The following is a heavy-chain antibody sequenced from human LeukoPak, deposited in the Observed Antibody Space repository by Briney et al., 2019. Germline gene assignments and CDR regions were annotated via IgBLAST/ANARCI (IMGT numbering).Heavy chain of an antibody. CDR3: ARSLYSGSYSLDY. J-gene: IGHJ4*02. CDR1: GFTFSSYS. Sequence: PGGSLRLSCAASGFTFSSYSMNWVRQAPGKGLEWVSYISSSSSTIYYADSVKGRFTISRDNAKNSLYLQMNSLRAEDTAVYYCARSLYSGSYSLDYWGQGTLVTVSS. D-gene: IGHD1-26*01. V-gene: IGHV3-48*04. CDR2: ISSSSSTI.